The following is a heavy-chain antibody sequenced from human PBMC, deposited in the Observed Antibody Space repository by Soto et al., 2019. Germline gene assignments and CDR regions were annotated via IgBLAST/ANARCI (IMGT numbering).Heavy chain of an antibody. CDR1: GYTFSNFA. J-gene: IGHJ4*02. CDR3: ARHGSAWDY. Sequence: ASVKVSCQASGYTFSNFAMHWVRQAPGQRLEWMGWINAGNGNTKYSQKFQGRVTITRDTSASTAYMELSSLRSEDTAVYYCARHGSAWDYWGQGTLVTVSS. D-gene: IGHD6-19*01. CDR2: INAGNGNT. V-gene: IGHV1-3*01.